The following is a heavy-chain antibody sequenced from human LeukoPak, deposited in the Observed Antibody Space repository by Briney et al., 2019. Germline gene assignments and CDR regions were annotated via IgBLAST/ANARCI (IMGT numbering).Heavy chain of an antibody. J-gene: IGHJ4*02. D-gene: IGHD3-22*01. Sequence: SETLSLTCAVYGVSFSGYYWSWFRQPPGKGLEWFGEINHSGSTNYNPSLKSRVTISVDTSKNQFSLKLSSVTAADTAVYYCATGQYYYDSSGYCLVDYWGQGTLVTVSS. CDR3: ATGQYYYDSSGYCLVDY. CDR2: INHSGST. V-gene: IGHV4-34*01. CDR1: GVSFSGYY.